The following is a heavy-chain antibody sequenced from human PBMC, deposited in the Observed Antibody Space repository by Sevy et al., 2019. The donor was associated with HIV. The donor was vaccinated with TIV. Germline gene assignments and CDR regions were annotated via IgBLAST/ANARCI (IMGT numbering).Heavy chain of an antibody. Sequence: GESLKISCKASGYRFNTYWINWVRQMPGKGLEWMGVIYPGDSETLYSPSVQGQVVISADKSSSTAYLQWSSLEASDTATYYSGRYINNNGMDVWGQGTTVTVSS. CDR3: GRYINNNGMDV. CDR1: GYRFNTYW. CDR2: IYPGDSET. V-gene: IGHV5-51*01. D-gene: IGHD2-8*01. J-gene: IGHJ6*02.